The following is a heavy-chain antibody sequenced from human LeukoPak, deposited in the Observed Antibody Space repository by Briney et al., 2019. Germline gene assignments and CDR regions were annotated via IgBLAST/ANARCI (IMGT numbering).Heavy chain of an antibody. V-gene: IGHV1-18*01. CDR1: GYTFSNYG. D-gene: IGHD3-10*01. CDR3: ARASYYGSGSYYALRFGP. Sequence: ASVKVSCKASGYTFSNYGISWVRQAPGQGPEWMGWISTYDGATYYPQRLQGRVTMTTDTSTSTAYMELRSLRSDDTAVYYCARASYYGSGSYYALRFGPWGQGTLVTVSS. CDR2: ISTYDGAT. J-gene: IGHJ5*02.